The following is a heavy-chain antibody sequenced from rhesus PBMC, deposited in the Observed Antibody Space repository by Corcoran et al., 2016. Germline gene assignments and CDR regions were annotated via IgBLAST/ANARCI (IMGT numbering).Heavy chain of an antibody. CDR3: TRGPTSPIDS. V-gene: IGHV3-116*02. CDR2: IRKKGHGGTP. J-gene: IGHJ4*01. CDR1: GFIFSDYY. Sequence: EVRLVESGGGLVQPGGSLKLSCAASGFIFSDYYMSWVRQAPGKGPEWGGFIRKKGHGGTPEYLAPVKGRFTISRDDSKDVVSLEMNSLKIEDTAVYYCTRGPTSPIDSWDQGVLVTVSS.